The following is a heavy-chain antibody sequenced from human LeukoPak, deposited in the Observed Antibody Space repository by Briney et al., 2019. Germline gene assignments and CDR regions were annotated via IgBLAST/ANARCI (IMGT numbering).Heavy chain of an antibody. Sequence: ASVKVSCKASGYTFTGYYMHWVRQAPGQGLEWMGWINPNSGGTNYAQKFQGRVTMTRDTSISTAYMELSRLRSDDTAVYYCARDYGGNPTVRFDYWGQGTLVTVSS. V-gene: IGHV1-2*02. CDR3: ARDYGGNPTVRFDY. D-gene: IGHD4-23*01. CDR1: GYTFTGYY. J-gene: IGHJ4*02. CDR2: INPNSGGT.